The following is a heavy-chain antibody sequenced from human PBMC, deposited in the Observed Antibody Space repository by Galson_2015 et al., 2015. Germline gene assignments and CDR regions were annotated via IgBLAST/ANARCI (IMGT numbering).Heavy chain of an antibody. Sequence: SVKVSCKASGYTFTSYDINWVRQATGQGLEWMGWMNPNSGNTGYAQKFQGRVTMTRNTSISTAYMELSSLRSEDTAVYYCARGQHSSSWYFPLGFDYWGQGTLVTVSS. CDR1: GYTFTSYD. D-gene: IGHD6-13*01. J-gene: IGHJ4*02. V-gene: IGHV1-8*01. CDR2: MNPNSGNT. CDR3: ARGQHSSSWYFPLGFDY.